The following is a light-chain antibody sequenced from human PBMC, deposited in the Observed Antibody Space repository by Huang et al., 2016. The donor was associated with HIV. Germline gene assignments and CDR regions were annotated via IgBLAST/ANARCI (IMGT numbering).Light chain of an antibody. CDR1: PSVLYSSNNKNY. CDR2: WAS. CDR3: QQYYSTPRT. V-gene: IGKV4-1*01. Sequence: DIVMTQSPDSLAVTLGERATINCKSSPSVLYSSNNKNYLAGYQQKPGQPPKLLIYWASTRESGVPDRFSGSGSGTDFTLTISSLQAEDVAVYYCQQYYSTPRTFGQGTKVEIK. J-gene: IGKJ1*01.